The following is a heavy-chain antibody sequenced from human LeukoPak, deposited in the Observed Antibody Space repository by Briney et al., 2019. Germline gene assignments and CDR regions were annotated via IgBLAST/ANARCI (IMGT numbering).Heavy chain of an antibody. CDR3: DRGDSSTWSFKI. V-gene: IGHV4-30-4*01. CDR1: GDSISSGSGDYF. Sequence: PSQTLSLTCTVSGDSISSGSGDYFWSWIRQPPGTGLEWIAYIYYSGGTYYNPSLKSRVIISVDTSKNQFSLKLTSVTAADTAVYYCDRGDSSTWSFKIWGQGTLVTVSS. J-gene: IGHJ1*01. D-gene: IGHD6-13*01. CDR2: IYYSGGT.